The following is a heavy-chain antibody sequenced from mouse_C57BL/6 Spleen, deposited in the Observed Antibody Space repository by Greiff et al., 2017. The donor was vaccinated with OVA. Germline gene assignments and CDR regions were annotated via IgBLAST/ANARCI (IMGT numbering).Heavy chain of an antibody. CDR3: ARRDYYGSSYEGYFDV. CDR2: IYPRSGNT. Sequence: VKLQQSGAELARPGASVKLSCKASGYTFTSYGISWVKQRTGQGLEWIGEIYPRSGNTYYNEKFKGKATLTADKSSSTAYMELRSLTSEDSAVYFCARRDYYGSSYEGYFDVWGTGTTVTVSS. J-gene: IGHJ1*03. D-gene: IGHD1-1*01. CDR1: GYTFTSYG. V-gene: IGHV1-81*01.